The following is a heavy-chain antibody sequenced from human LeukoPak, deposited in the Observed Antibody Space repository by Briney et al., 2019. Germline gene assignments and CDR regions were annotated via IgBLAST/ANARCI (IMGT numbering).Heavy chain of an antibody. CDR1: GFTFSSYS. CDR2: ISSSSSYI. J-gene: IGHJ3*02. V-gene: IGHV3-21*01. Sequence: GGSLRLSCAASGFTFSSYSMNWVRQAPGKGLEWVSSISSSSSYIYYADSVKGRFTISRDNAKNSLYLQMNSLRAEDTAVYYCAIRGLTLSGIAAAGTRRAGAFDIWGQGTMVTVSS. D-gene: IGHD6-13*01. CDR3: AIRGLTLSGIAAAGTRRAGAFDI.